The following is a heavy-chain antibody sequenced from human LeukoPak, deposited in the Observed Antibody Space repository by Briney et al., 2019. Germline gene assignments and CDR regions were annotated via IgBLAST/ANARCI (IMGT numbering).Heavy chain of an antibody. CDR2: INHSGST. V-gene: IGHV4-34*01. CDR1: GGSFSGYS. Sequence: SETLSLTCAVNGGSFSGYSWSWIRQPPGKGLEWIGEINHSGSTKYNPSLKSRVTISVDASKKQLSLELSSMTAADTAVYYCARGYCSSTSCYGAAFDIWGQGTMVTVSS. CDR3: ARGYCSSTSCYGAAFDI. J-gene: IGHJ3*02. D-gene: IGHD2-2*01.